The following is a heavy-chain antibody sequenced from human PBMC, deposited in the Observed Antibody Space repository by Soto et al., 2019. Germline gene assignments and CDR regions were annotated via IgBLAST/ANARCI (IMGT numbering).Heavy chain of an antibody. CDR2: IYWDDDK. J-gene: IGHJ2*01. V-gene: IGHV2-5*02. Sequence: QITLKESGPTLVKPTQTLTLTCTFSGFSLSTSGVGVGWIRQPPGKALEWLALIYWDDDKRYSPSLKSRLTITKDTSKTQVVLTMTNMDPVDTATYYCAHRDGYNKGWYFDLWGRGTLVTVSS. D-gene: IGHD5-12*01. CDR3: AHRDGYNKGWYFDL. CDR1: GFSLSTSGVG.